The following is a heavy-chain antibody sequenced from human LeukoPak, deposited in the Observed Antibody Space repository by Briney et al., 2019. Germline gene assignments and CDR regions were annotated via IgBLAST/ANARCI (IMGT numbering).Heavy chain of an antibody. CDR2: IYYSGST. CDR1: GGSISSYY. Sequence: PSETLSLTCTVSGGSISSYYWSWIRQPPGKGLEWIGYIYYSGSTNYNPPLKSRVTISVDTSKNQFSLKLSSVTAADTAVYYCARARYYYDSSGYYYPHYFDYWGQGTLVTVSS. J-gene: IGHJ4*02. V-gene: IGHV4-59*01. CDR3: ARARYYYDSSGYYYPHYFDY. D-gene: IGHD3-22*01.